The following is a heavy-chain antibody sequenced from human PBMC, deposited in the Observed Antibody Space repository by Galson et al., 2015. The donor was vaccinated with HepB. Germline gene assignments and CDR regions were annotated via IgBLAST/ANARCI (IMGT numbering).Heavy chain of an antibody. CDR2: ISGYNGKT. V-gene: IGHV1-18*01. CDR1: GGTFSSYA. D-gene: IGHD6-19*01. Sequence: ASVTVSCKASGGTFSSYAISWVRQAPGQGLEWMGCISGYNGKTNNAQKVQGRVSMTTDTSMTTAYKELVSLRSDDTAVYYCAREGSGWYYYDVWGQGTLVTVSS. J-gene: IGHJ4*02. CDR3: AREGSGWYYYDV.